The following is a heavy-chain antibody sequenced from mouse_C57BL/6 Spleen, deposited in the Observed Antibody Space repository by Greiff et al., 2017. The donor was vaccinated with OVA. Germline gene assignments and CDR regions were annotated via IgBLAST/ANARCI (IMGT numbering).Heavy chain of an antibody. Sequence: QVQLKESGAELVKPGASVKLSCKASGYTFTSYWMHWVKQRPGQGLEWIGMIHPNSGSTNYNEKFKSKATLTVDKSSSTAYMQLSSLTSEDSAVYYCARSKDYAFAYWGQGTLVTVSA. V-gene: IGHV1-64*01. J-gene: IGHJ3*01. CDR1: GYTFTSYW. D-gene: IGHD1-1*01. CDR3: ARSKDYAFAY. CDR2: IHPNSGST.